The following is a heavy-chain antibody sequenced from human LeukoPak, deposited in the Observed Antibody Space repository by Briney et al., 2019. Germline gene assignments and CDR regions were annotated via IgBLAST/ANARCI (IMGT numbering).Heavy chain of an antibody. V-gene: IGHV4-59*01. CDR3: ARVGSLTTFD. CDR1: GGSISTYY. J-gene: IGHJ4*02. D-gene: IGHD4-17*01. CDR2: TQYRGYA. Sequence: SETLSLTCTVSGGSISTYYWTWIRQSPGKGLEWIGYTQYRGYADYGPSLKSRVTISVDTSSNQCSLRLSSVTAADTAVYYCARVGSLTTFDWGQGTLVTVSS.